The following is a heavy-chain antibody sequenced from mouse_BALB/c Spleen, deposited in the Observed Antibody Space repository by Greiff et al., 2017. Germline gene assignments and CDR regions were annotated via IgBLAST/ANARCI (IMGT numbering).Heavy chain of an antibody. D-gene: IGHD1-1*01. V-gene: IGHV1-87*01. J-gene: IGHJ3*01. Sequence: VQLQQSGAELARPGASVKLSCKASGYTFTSYWMQWVKQRPGQGLEWIGAIYPGDGDTRYTQKFKGKATLTADKSSSTAYMQLSSLASEDSAVYYCAFTTVVGPFAYWGQGTLVTVSA. CDR2: IYPGDGDT. CDR3: AFTTVVGPFAY. CDR1: GYTFTSYW.